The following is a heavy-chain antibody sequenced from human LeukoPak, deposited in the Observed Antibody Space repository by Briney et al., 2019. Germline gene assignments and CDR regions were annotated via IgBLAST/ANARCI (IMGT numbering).Heavy chain of an antibody. CDR2: ISYDGSNK. CDR1: GFSFSNYG. CDR3: AKARAVYYYDSNGYPDDAFDI. V-gene: IGHV3-30*18. D-gene: IGHD3-22*01. Sequence: PGGSLRLSCAASGFSFSNYGMHWVRQAPGKGLEWVAVISYDGSNKDYADSVKGRFTISRDNSKNTLYLQMNSLRAEDTAVYYCAKARAVYYYDSNGYPDDAFDIWGQGTMVTVSS. J-gene: IGHJ3*02.